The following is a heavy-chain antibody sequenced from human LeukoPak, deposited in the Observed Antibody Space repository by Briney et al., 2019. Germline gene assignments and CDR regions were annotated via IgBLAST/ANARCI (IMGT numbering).Heavy chain of an antibody. D-gene: IGHD3-22*01. CDR3: ARDLATYYYDSSGPDY. V-gene: IGHV3-7*01. CDR1: GFTFSSYW. Sequence: GGSLRLSCAASGFTFSSYWMSWVRQAPGKGLEWVANIKQDGSEKHYVDSVKGRFTISRDNAKNTLYLQMNSLRAEDTAVYYCARDLATYYYDSSGPDYWGQGTLVTVSS. CDR2: IKQDGSEK. J-gene: IGHJ4*02.